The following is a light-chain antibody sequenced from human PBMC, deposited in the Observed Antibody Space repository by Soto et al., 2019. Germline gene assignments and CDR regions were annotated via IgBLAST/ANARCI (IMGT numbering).Light chain of an antibody. CDR2: DAS. CDR3: QQRSNWPELT. J-gene: IGKJ4*01. Sequence: EIVLTQSQATLSLSPGERATLSCRASQSVSSYLAWYQQKPGQAPRLLIYDASNRATGIPARFSGSGSGTDFTLTISSLEPEDFAVYYCQQRSNWPELTFGGATNVEIK. CDR1: QSVSSY. V-gene: IGKV3-11*01.